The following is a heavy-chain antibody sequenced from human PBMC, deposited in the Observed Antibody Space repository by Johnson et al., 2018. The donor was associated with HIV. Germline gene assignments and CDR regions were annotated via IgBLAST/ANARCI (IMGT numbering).Heavy chain of an antibody. D-gene: IGHD1-7*01. J-gene: IGHJ3*02. CDR1: GFTFSNAW. V-gene: IGHV3-66*01. CDR2: IYSGGST. CDR3: ARAPQTYNWNYMMAFDM. Sequence: VQLVESGGGLVKPGGSLRLSCVASGFTFSNAWMSWVRQAPGKGLEWVSVIYSGGSTYYADSVKGRFTISRDISKNTLDIQMNSLRAEDTAVYYCARAPQTYNWNYMMAFDMWGQGTMVTVSP.